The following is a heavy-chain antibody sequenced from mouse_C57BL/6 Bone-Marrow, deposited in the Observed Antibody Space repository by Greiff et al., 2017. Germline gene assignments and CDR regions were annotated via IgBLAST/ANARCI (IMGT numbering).Heavy chain of an antibody. CDR1: GFTFSSYA. V-gene: IGHV5-4*03. Sequence: EVMLVESGGGLVKPGGSLKLSCAASGFTFSSYAMSWVRQTPEKRLEWVATISDGGSYTYYPDNVKGRFTISRDNAKNNLYLQMSHLKSEDTAMYYCARVRIYYWGQGTTLTASS. J-gene: IGHJ2*01. CDR3: ARVRIYY. CDR2: ISDGGSYT.